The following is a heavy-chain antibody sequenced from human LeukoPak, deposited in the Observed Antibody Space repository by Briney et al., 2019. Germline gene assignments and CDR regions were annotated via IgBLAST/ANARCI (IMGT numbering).Heavy chain of an antibody. CDR2: IYYNGKS. J-gene: IGHJ4*02. V-gene: IGHV4-39*01. D-gene: IGHD3-22*01. Sequence: KPSETLSLTCTVSAGSISTGNYYWGWIRQPPGKGLEWIGTIYYNGKSYYNPSLKSLVTISVDTSKNQFSLKLTSVTAADTAVFYCARHQLYYDSSTYYYVWDRYFDDWGLGTLVTVSS. CDR1: AGSISTGNYY. CDR3: ARHQLYYDSSTYYYVWDRYFDD.